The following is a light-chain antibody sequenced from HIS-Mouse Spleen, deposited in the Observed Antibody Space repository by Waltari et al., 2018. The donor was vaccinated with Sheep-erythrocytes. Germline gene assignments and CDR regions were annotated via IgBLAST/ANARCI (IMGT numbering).Light chain of an antibody. V-gene: IGLV2-11*01. CDR1: ISDVGGYNH. Sequence: HSALTQPRSVSGSPGQSVTIPCTGTISDVGGYNHVSWYQQHPGKAPKLMIYDVSKRPSGVPDRFSGSKSGNTASLTISGLQAEDEADYYCCSYAGSYNHVFATGTKVTVL. CDR3: CSYAGSYNHV. J-gene: IGLJ1*01. CDR2: DVS.